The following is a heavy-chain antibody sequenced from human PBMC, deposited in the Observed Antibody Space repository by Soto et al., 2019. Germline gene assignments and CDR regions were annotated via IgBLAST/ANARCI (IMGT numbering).Heavy chain of an antibody. J-gene: IGHJ4*02. CDR1: GFAFRNYA. D-gene: IGHD6-6*01. V-gene: IGHV3-23*01. CDR2: ISTSIDAT. CDR3: AKDRTVAARNFDY. Sequence: EGFLRLSCSASGFAFRNYAMGWVRQAPGKGLEWVSSISTSIDATYYADSVKGRFTISRDDSKNTLYLQMDSLRAEDSAVYYCAKDRTVAARNFDYWGPGTQVTVSS.